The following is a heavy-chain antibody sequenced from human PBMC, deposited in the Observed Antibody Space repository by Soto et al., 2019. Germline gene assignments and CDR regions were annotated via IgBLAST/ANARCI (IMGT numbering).Heavy chain of an antibody. D-gene: IGHD2-15*01. V-gene: IGHV3-7*03. CDR1: EFTFNNFW. J-gene: IGHJ6*02. CDR2: VNQDGSEK. CDR3: AKGGPYYYYGMDV. Sequence: PGGSLRLSCAASEFTFNNFWMTWFRQAPGKGLECVANVNQDGSEKYYVNSVKGRFTISRDNAKNSLYLQMNSLRAEDTAIYYCAKGGPYYYYGMDVWGQGTTVTVSS.